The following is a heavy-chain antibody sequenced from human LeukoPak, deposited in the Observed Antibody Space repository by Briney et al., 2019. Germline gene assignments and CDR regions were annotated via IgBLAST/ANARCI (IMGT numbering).Heavy chain of an antibody. Sequence: SVKVSCKASGYTFTDYYMHWVRQAPGQGLEWMGRIIPIFGIANYAQKFQGRVTITADKSTSTAYMELSSLRSEDTAVYYCAREAPHYGDLNWFDPWGQGTLVTVSS. V-gene: IGHV1-69*04. J-gene: IGHJ5*02. D-gene: IGHD4-17*01. CDR2: IIPIFGIA. CDR3: AREAPHYGDLNWFDP. CDR1: GYTFTDYY.